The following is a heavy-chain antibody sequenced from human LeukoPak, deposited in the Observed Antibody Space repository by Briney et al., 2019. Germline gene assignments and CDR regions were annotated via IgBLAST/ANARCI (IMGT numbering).Heavy chain of an antibody. J-gene: IGHJ3*02. CDR1: GYTFTGYY. CDR2: INPNSGDT. Sequence: ASVKVSCKASGYTFTGYYIHWVRQAPGQGLEWMGWINPNSGDTNYAQKFQGRVTMTRDTSISTAYMELSRLGSDDTAVYYCAIDTIFGVVTSAFDIWGQGTMVTVSS. D-gene: IGHD3-3*01. CDR3: AIDTIFGVVTSAFDI. V-gene: IGHV1-2*02.